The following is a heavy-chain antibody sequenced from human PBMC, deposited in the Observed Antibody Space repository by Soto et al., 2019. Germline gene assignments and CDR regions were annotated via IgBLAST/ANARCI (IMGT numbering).Heavy chain of an antibody. Sequence: PGGSLRLSCAASGFTFSSYVMNWVRQAPGKGLEWVSVISGGGGTTYYADSVKGRFTISRDNSRNTLYLQMDSLRAEDTAVYYCAKELVSTTKVFDSWGQGTLVTVSS. CDR1: GFTFSSYV. J-gene: IGHJ4*02. V-gene: IGHV3-23*01. CDR3: AKELVSTTKVFDS. CDR2: ISGGGGTT. D-gene: IGHD5-12*01.